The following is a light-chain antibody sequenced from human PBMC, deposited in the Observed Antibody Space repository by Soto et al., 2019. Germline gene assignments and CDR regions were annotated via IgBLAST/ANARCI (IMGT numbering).Light chain of an antibody. J-gene: IGLJ1*01. CDR3: SSYTSSSTYI. V-gene: IGLV2-14*01. CDR1: SSDVSRYNY. CDR2: EVS. Sequence: QSALTQPASVSGSPGQSITISCTGTSSDVSRYNYVSWYHQNPGKVPKLMIYEVSNRPSGVSNRFSGSKSGNTASLTISGLQAEDEADYYCSSYTSSSTYIFGTGTKVTVL.